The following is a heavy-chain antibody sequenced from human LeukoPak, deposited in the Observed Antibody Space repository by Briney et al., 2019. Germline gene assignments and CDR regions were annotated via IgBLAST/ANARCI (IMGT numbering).Heavy chain of an antibody. CDR2: IKSKTDGGTT. Sequence: GGSLRLSCAASGFTFSNAWMSWVRQAPGKGLEWVGRIKSKTDGGTTDYAAPVKGRFTISRDDSKNTLYLQMNSLKTEDTAVYYCTTVQRYSSGWYGDYWGQGTLVTVSS. J-gene: IGHJ4*02. CDR3: TTVQRYSSGWYGDY. CDR1: GFTFSNAW. V-gene: IGHV3-15*01. D-gene: IGHD6-19*01.